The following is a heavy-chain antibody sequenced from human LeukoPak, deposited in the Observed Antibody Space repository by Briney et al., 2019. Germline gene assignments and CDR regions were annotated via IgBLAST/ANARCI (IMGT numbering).Heavy chain of an antibody. D-gene: IGHD1-26*01. Sequence: PGGSLRLSCAASGFTFSSYWMSWVRQAPGKGLEWVVNIKQDGSEKYYVDSVKGRFTISRDNAKNSLYLQMNSLRAEDTAVYYCARDGQEWELLRYYYYGMDVWGQGTTVTVSS. CDR2: IKQDGSEK. CDR3: ARDGQEWELLRYYYYGMDV. J-gene: IGHJ6*02. V-gene: IGHV3-7*01. CDR1: GFTFSSYW.